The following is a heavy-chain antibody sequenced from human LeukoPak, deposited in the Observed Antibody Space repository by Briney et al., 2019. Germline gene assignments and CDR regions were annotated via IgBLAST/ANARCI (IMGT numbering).Heavy chain of an antibody. CDR3: ARSSYVTVADVTPVIESFDY. CDR1: GYTFTSYY. V-gene: IGHV1-24*01. CDR2: FDPEDGET. D-gene: IGHD4-23*01. J-gene: IGHJ4*02. Sequence: GASVKVSCKASGYTFTSYYMHWVRQAPGQGLEWMGGFDPEDGETIYAQKFQGRVTMTEDTSTDTAYMELSSLRSEDTAVYYCARSSYVTVADVTPVIESFDYWGQGTLVTVSS.